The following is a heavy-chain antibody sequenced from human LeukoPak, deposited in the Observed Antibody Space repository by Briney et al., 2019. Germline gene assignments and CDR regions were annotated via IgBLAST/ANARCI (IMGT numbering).Heavy chain of an antibody. D-gene: IGHD6-13*01. V-gene: IGHV1-8*01. CDR1: GYTFTSYD. J-gene: IGHJ6*02. Sequence: ASVKVSCKASGYTFTSYDINWVRQATGQGLEWMGWMNPNSGNTGYAQKFQGRVTMTRNTSISTAYMELSSLRSEDTAVYYCARDVAAAGTLSYYYGMDVWGQGTTVTVSS. CDR2: MNPNSGNT. CDR3: ARDVAAAGTLSYYYGMDV.